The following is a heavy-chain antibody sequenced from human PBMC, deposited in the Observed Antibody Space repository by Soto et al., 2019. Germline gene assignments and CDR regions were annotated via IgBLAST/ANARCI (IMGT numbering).Heavy chain of an antibody. CDR2: IIPIFGTA. J-gene: IGHJ6*02. V-gene: IGHV1-69*13. CDR1: GGTFSSYA. D-gene: IGHD5-18*01. CDR3: ASXALDTARTIYYYYGMDV. Sequence: ASVKVSCKASGGTFSSYAISWVRQAPGQGLEWMGGIIPIFGTANYAQKFQGRVTITADESTSTAYMELSSLRSEDTAVYYCASXALDTARTIYYYYGMDVWGQGTTVTVSS.